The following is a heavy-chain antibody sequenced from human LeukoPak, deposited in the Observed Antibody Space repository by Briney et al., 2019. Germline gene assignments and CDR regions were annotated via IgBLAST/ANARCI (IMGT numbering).Heavy chain of an antibody. J-gene: IGHJ4*02. CDR2: ITWNSGTI. V-gene: IGHV3-9*01. CDR1: GIAFYNFG. D-gene: IGHD6-19*01. Sequence: SLRLSCEASGIAFYNFGIERGRQAPGKGLEWVPGITWNSGTIGYPDSVKGRFTISRDNAKSSLYLQMNSLRPEDTAFYYCAKDIGSRGTLAGFDYWGQGTLVTVSS. CDR3: AKDIGSRGTLAGFDY.